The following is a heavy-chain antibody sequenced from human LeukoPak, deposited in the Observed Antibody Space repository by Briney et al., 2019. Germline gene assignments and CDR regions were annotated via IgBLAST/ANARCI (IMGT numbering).Heavy chain of an antibody. J-gene: IGHJ4*02. CDR1: TFTFSSFG. V-gene: IGHV3-21*01. D-gene: IGHD5-18*01. CDR2: ISSGGSYI. CDR3: ARGSGVQVWSSLDY. Sequence: GGSLRLSCPASTFTFSSFGMSWVRQAPGKGLDSLSSISSGGSYIYYADSVKGRFTISRDNAKNSLYLQMNSLRVEDTAVYYCARGSGVQVWSSLDYWGQGTLVTVSS.